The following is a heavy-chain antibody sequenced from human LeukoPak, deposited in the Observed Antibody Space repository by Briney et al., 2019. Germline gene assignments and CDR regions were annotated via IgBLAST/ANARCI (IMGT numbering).Heavy chain of an antibody. V-gene: IGHV4-34*01. CDR2: INHSGST. J-gene: IGHJ5*02. Sequence: SETLSLTCAVYGGSFSGYYWSWIRQPPGKGLEWIGEINHSGSTNYNPSLKSRVTISVDTSKNQFSLKLSSVTAADTAVYYCARGHADTAWSGCYRTWFDPWGQGTLVTVSS. CDR3: ARGHADTAWSGCYRTWFDP. CDR1: GGSFSGYY. D-gene: IGHD3-3*01.